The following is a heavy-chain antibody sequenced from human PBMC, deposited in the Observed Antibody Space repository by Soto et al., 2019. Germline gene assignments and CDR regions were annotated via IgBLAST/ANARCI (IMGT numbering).Heavy chain of an antibody. CDR1: GGSFRGYY. Sequence: SETLSLTCAVYGGSFRGYYWSWIRQPPGKGLEWIGEINHSGSTNYNPSLKSRVTISVDTSKNQFSLKLSSVTAADTAVYYCARGASGSYGRAFDIWGQGTIVTVSS. V-gene: IGHV4-34*01. CDR3: ARGASGSYGRAFDI. D-gene: IGHD1-26*01. CDR2: INHSGST. J-gene: IGHJ3*02.